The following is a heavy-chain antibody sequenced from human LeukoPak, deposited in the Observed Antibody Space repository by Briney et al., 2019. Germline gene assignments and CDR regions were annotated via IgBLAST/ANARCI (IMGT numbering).Heavy chain of an antibody. CDR2: IYHSGST. Sequence: SETLSLTCTVSGYSISSGYYCGWIRQPPGKGLEWIGSIYHSGSTYYNPSLKSRVTISVDTSKNQFSLKLSSVTAADTAVYYCARRVGATNPYFDYWGQGTLVTVSS. J-gene: IGHJ4*02. CDR1: GYSISSGYY. V-gene: IGHV4-38-2*02. CDR3: ARRVGATNPYFDY. D-gene: IGHD1-26*01.